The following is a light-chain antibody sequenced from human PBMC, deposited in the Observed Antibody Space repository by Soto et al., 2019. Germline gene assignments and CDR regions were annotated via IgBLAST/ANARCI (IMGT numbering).Light chain of an antibody. CDR3: QQYNNWPST. CDR1: QSVSSN. Sequence: EIVMTQSPATLSVSPGERATLSCRASQSVSSNLAWYQQKPGQAPRLLIYGASTRATGIPARSSGSGSGTAFTPTISSLQSEDFAVYYCQQYNNWPSTFGQGTRLEIK. J-gene: IGKJ5*01. CDR2: GAS. V-gene: IGKV3-15*01.